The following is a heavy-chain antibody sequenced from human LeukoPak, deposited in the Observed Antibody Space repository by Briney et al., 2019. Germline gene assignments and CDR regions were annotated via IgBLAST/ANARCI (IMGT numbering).Heavy chain of an antibody. CDR2: ISYDGSNK. V-gene: IGHV3-30*18. CDR1: GFTFSSYG. J-gene: IGHJ3*02. CDR3: AKDDHSSGWADAFDI. D-gene: IGHD6-19*01. Sequence: GGSLRLSCAASGFTFSSYGMHWVRQAPGKGLEWVAVISYDGSNKYYADSVKDRFTISRDNSKNTLYLQMNSLRAEDTAVYYCAKDDHSSGWADAFDIWGQGTMVTVSS.